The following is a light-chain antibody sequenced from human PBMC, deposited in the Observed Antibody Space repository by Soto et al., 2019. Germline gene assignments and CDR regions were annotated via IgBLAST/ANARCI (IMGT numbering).Light chain of an antibody. CDR2: KAS. V-gene: IGKV1-5*03. CDR3: QQYHIYSGT. J-gene: IGKJ1*01. Sequence: DIQMTQSPSTLSASVGDRVTITCRASQTIDSWLAWYQQRPGKPPNLLIYKASTLASGVPSRFSGSGSGTKFPLTINSLQPDDFATYYCQQYHIYSGTFGQGTKVEIK. CDR1: QTIDSW.